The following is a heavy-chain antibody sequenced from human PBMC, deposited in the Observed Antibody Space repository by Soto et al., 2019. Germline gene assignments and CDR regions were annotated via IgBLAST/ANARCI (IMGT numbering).Heavy chain of an antibody. CDR3: AKEGHLGGYISDQLYYFDY. Sequence: SCAASGFTFSSYAMRWVRQAPGKGLEWVSAISGGGGTTYYADSVKGRFTVLRDNSKNTVYLQMNSLRAEDTAVYYCAKEGHLGGYISDQLYYFDYWGQGTLVTVSS. V-gene: IGHV3-23*01. J-gene: IGHJ4*02. D-gene: IGHD5-18*01. CDR2: ISGGGGTT. CDR1: GFTFSSYA.